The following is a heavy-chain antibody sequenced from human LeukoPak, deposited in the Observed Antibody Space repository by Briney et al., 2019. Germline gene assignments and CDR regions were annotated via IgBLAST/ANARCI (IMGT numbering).Heavy chain of an antibody. CDR1: GYTFTSYY. Sequence: EASVKVSCKASGYTFTSYYMHWVRQAPGQGLEWMGWINPNSGGTNYAQKFQGRVTMTRDTSISTAYMELSRLRSDDTAVYYCARLYSSGWYGIDYWGQGTLVTVSS. V-gene: IGHV1-2*02. CDR2: INPNSGGT. J-gene: IGHJ4*02. D-gene: IGHD6-19*01. CDR3: ARLYSSGWYGIDY.